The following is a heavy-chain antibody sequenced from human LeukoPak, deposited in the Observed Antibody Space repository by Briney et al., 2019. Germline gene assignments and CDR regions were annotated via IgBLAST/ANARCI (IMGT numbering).Heavy chain of an antibody. CDR2: IGASGAT. CDR3: AKNYHDNSAYFSWAFDI. CDR1: GFTFRIYA. V-gene: IGHV3-23*01. Sequence: TGGSLRLSCAASGFTFRIYAMTWVRQAPGKGLEWVSDIGASGATFYADSVKGRFTISRDNSRNTLYLQMNSLRTEDTAVYYCAKNYHDNSAYFSWAFDIWGQGTMVTLSS. D-gene: IGHD3-22*01. J-gene: IGHJ3*02.